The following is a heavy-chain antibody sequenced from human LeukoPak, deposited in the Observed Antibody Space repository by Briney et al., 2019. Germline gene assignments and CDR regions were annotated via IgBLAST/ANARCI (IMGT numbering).Heavy chain of an antibody. D-gene: IGHD3-22*01. J-gene: IGHJ4*02. CDR2: IKSKTDGGTT. CDR3: ARGLGGAYYDSSGYYDY. Sequence: GGSLRLSCAASGFTFSNAWMSWVRQAPGKGLEWVGRIKSKTDGGTTDYAAPVKGRFTISRDDSKNTLYLQMNSLRAEDTAVYYCARGLGGAYYDSSGYYDYWGQGTLVTVSS. CDR1: GFTFSNAW. V-gene: IGHV3-15*01.